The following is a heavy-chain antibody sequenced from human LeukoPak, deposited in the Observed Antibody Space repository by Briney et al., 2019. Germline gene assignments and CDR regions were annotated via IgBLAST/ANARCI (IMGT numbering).Heavy chain of an antibody. J-gene: IGHJ6*03. V-gene: IGHV3-30*04. CDR3: AKDSWGKNYYYYMDV. CDR1: GFTFSSYA. D-gene: IGHD3-16*01. Sequence: GGSLRLSCAASGFTFSSYAMHWVRQAPGKGLEWVAVISYDGSNKYYADSVKGRFTISRDNSKNTLYLQMNSLRAEDTAVYYCAKDSWGKNYYYYMDVWGKGTTVTISS. CDR2: ISYDGSNK.